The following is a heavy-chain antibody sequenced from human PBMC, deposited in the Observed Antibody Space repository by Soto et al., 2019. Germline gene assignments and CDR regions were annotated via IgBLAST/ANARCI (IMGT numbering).Heavy chain of an antibody. CDR1: GGSFSGYY. Sequence: SETLSLTCAVYGGSFSGYYWSWIRQPPGKGLEWIGEINHSGSTNYNPSLKSRVTISVDTSKNQFSLKLSSVTAADTAVYYCARGGYYGSGSYYNYLGYWGQRTLVTVSS. V-gene: IGHV4-34*01. CDR3: ARGGYYGSGSYYNYLGY. J-gene: IGHJ4*02. D-gene: IGHD3-10*01. CDR2: INHSGST.